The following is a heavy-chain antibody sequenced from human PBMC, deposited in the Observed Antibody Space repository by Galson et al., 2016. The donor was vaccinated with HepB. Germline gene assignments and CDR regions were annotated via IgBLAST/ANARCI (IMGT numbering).Heavy chain of an antibody. Sequence: SLRLSCAASGFTFTNYAMSWVRQAPGKGLEWVSGITGSDGSTRYADSVKGRIIISRDNSKNTLYLQMDSLRAEDTAVYYCAKGSNGWTKFIDFWGQGTLVTVSS. CDR3: AKGSNGWTKFIDF. V-gene: IGHV3-23*01. CDR2: ITGSDGST. J-gene: IGHJ4*02. D-gene: IGHD6-19*01. CDR1: GFTFTNYA.